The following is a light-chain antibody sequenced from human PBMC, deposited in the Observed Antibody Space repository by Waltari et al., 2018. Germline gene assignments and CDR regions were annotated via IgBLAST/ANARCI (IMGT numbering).Light chain of an antibody. CDR1: QSVSNY. CDR2: DAS. V-gene: IGKV3-11*01. J-gene: IGKJ4*01. CDR3: QQRGNGLT. Sequence: EIVLTQSPATLSLSPGEIATLSCRASQSVSNYLAWYQQKPGQAPRLLIYDASTRATGTPARFSGSGSGTDFSLTISSLEPEDFAVYYCQQRGNGLTFGGGTKVEIK.